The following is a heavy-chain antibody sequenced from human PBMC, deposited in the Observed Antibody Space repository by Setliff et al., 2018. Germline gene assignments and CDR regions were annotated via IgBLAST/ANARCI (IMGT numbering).Heavy chain of an antibody. CDR1: GYTLTELS. J-gene: IGHJ6*02. Sequence: VASVKVSCKVSGYTLTELSMHWVRQAPGKGLEWMGGFDPEDGEAIYAQKFQGRVTITRDTSASTAYMELSSLRSEDTAVYYCARDRQYCTSLSCLNSYFYYYAMDFWGQGTTVTVS. V-gene: IGHV1-24*01. D-gene: IGHD2-8*01. CDR2: FDPEDGEA. CDR3: ARDRQYCTSLSCLNSYFYYYAMDF.